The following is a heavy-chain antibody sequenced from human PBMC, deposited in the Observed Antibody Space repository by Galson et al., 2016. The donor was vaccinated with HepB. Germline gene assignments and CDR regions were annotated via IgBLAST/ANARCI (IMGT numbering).Heavy chain of an antibody. Sequence: SVKVSCKASGGTFSSYAVSWVRQAPGQGLEWMGAIIPVFGTSNCAQKFQGRLTITAAESADESTSTVHMALSSLRSEDSAVYFGVRGGWGIEAAGGFIASDDHWYYCAMVFWGQGTTVTVSS. D-gene: IGHD6-13*01. V-gene: IGHV1-69*13. CDR2: IIPVFGTS. CDR3: VRGGWGIEAAGGFIASDDHWYYCAMVF. J-gene: IGHJ6*02. CDR1: GGTFSSYA.